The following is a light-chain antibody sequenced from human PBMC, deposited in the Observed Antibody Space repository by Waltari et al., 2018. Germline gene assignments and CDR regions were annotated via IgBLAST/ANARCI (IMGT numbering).Light chain of an antibody. J-gene: IGKJ2*01. V-gene: IGKV1-9*01. Sequence: DIQLTQSPSFLSTSVGDRVTITCRASQDISSHLAWYQQKPGKAPRLLVYGASTLHSGVPSRFSGTGSGTEFTLTINNLQPEDFATYDCQQLIRFPTFTFGQGTKLQIE. CDR3: QQLIRFPTFT. CDR2: GAS. CDR1: QDISSH.